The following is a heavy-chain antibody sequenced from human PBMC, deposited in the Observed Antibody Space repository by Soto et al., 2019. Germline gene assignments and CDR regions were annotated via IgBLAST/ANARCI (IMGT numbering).Heavy chain of an antibody. D-gene: IGHD3-22*01. CDR1: GFNFNIHA. CDR3: ASGAAFYYDTSRY. CDR2: LSPGGNSQ. Sequence: PGWPLRLSCAAPGFNFNIHALHWIRQAPGDGLEWVAVLSPGGNSQYYADSVKGRFTISRDTSKSTLYLQMTSLRPEGTAVYYCASGAAFYYDTSRYWGQGTLVTVSS. J-gene: IGHJ4*02. V-gene: IGHV3-30-3*01.